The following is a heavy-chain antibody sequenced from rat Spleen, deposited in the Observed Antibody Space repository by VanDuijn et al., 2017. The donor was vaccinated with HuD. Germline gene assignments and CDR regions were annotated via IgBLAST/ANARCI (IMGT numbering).Heavy chain of an antibody. Sequence: QVQLKESGPGLVQPSQTLSLTCTVSGFSLFSYAVNWVRQPPGKGLEWMGVIWGDGSTKYNSVLKSRLSISRDTSKNQVFLKVNSLQTDDTGTYYCTTATEGPYVLDAWGQGASVTVSS. D-gene: IGHD1-11*01. V-gene: IGHV2-13*01. CDR2: IWGDGST. J-gene: IGHJ4*01. CDR1: GFSLFSYA. CDR3: TTATEGPYVLDA.